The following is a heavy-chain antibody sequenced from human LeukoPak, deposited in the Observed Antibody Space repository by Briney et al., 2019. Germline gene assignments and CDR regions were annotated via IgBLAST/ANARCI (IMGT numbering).Heavy chain of an antibody. CDR3: IVFGDSNH. V-gene: IGHV3-53*01. J-gene: IGHJ5*02. CDR1: GFTGSNNY. Sequence: GGSLRLSCAASGFTGSNNYMSWVRQAPGKGLEWVSAIHSSGGPYYADSVKGRFTISRDTSKNTLYLQINSLRVEDTAVYYCIVFGDSNHWGQGTLVTVSS. CDR2: IHSSGGP. D-gene: IGHD4-17*01.